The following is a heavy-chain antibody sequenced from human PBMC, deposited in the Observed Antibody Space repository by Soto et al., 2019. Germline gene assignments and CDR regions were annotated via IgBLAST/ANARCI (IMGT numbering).Heavy chain of an antibody. Sequence: PSETLSLTCTVSGGSISSSSYYWGWIRQPPGKGLEWIGSIYYSGSTYYNPSLKSRVTISVDTSKNQFSLKLSSVTAADTAVYYCARIKRERYDYSAVWFDPWGQGTLVTVSS. D-gene: IGHD5-12*01. CDR1: GGSISSSSYY. CDR2: IYYSGST. CDR3: ARIKRERYDYSAVWFDP. J-gene: IGHJ5*02. V-gene: IGHV4-39*01.